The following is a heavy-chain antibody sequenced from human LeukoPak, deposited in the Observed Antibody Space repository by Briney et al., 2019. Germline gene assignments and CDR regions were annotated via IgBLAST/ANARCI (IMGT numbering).Heavy chain of an antibody. V-gene: IGHV4-31*03. CDR3: ARANWNFANENHGMDV. D-gene: IGHD1-7*01. J-gene: IGHJ6*02. CDR2: IYYSGST. Sequence: SETLSLTCTVSGGSISSGGYYWSWIRQHPGKGLEWIGYIYYSGSTYYNPSLKSRVTISVDTSKNQFSLKLSSVTAADTAVYYCARANWNFANENHGMDVWGQGTTVTVSS. CDR1: GGSISSGGYY.